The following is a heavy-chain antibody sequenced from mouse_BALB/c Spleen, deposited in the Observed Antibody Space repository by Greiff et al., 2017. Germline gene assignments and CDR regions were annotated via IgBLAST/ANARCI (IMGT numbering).Heavy chain of an antibody. V-gene: IGHV5-9-3*01. CDR3: ARHYGSSTYAMDY. D-gene: IGHD1-1*01. Sequence: EVQVVESGGGLVKPGGSLKLSCAASGFTFSSYAMSWVRQTPEKRLEWVATISSGGSYTYYPDSVKGRFTISRDNAKNTLYLQMSSLRSEDTAMYYCARHYGSSTYAMDYWGQGTSVTVSS. CDR1: GFTFSSYA. CDR2: ISSGGSYT. J-gene: IGHJ4*01.